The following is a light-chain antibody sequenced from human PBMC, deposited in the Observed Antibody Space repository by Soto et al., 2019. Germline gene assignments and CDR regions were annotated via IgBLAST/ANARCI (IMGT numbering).Light chain of an antibody. Sequence: DIQMTQSPSFLSASVGDRVTITCRASQSISSYLNWYQQKPGKAPKLLIYAASSLQSGVPSGFSGSGSETDFTLTISSLQPEDFATYYCQQSYSTPYTFGQGTKLEIK. CDR1: QSISSY. CDR2: AAS. CDR3: QQSYSTPYT. V-gene: IGKV1-39*01. J-gene: IGKJ2*01.